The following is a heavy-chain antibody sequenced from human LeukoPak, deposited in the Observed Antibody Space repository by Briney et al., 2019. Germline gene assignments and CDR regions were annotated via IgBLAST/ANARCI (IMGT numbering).Heavy chain of an antibody. CDR2: IYYSGST. J-gene: IGHJ4*02. CDR3: ARTRYSGSYYDSNYFDY. V-gene: IGHV4-59*01. CDR1: GGSFSGYY. D-gene: IGHD1-26*01. Sequence: PSETLSLTCAVYGGSFSGYYWSWIRQPPGKGLEWIGYIYYSGSTNYNPSLKSRVAISVDTSKNQFSLKLSSVSAADTAVYYCARTRYSGSYYDSNYFDYWGQGTLVTVSS.